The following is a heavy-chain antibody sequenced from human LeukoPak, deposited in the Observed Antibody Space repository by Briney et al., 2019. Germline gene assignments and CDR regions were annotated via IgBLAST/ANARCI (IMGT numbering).Heavy chain of an antibody. Sequence: PSETLSLTCTVSGGSISSYYWSWIRQPPGKGLEWIGYIYYSGSTNYNPSLKSRVTISVDTSKNQFSLKLSSVTAADTAVYYCARAGGYSSSWFTFDYWGQGTLVTVSS. D-gene: IGHD6-13*01. J-gene: IGHJ4*02. V-gene: IGHV4-59*01. CDR2: IYYSGST. CDR1: GGSISSYY. CDR3: ARAGGYSSSWFTFDY.